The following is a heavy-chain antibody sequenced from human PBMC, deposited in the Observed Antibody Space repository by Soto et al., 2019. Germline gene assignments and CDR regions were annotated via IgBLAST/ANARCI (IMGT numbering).Heavy chain of an antibody. Sequence: SVKVSCKTSGGTFSNDAISWVRQAPGQGLEWMGGIIPIFGTTHYAQKFQGRVTITADKSTSTAYMELSSLRSEDTAVYYCARKGSSTTYYYYGMDVWGQGTTVTVSS. CDR1: GGTFSNDA. CDR2: IIPIFGTT. D-gene: IGHD2-2*01. V-gene: IGHV1-69*06. CDR3: ARKGSSTTYYYYGMDV. J-gene: IGHJ6*02.